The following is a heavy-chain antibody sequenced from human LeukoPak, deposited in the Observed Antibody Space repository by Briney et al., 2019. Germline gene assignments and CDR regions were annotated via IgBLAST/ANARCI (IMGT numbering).Heavy chain of an antibody. CDR1: GGTFSSYA. CDR3: ARTSYYGMDV. Sequence: ASVKVSCKASGGTFSSYAISWVRQAPGQGLEWMGRIIPILGIANYAQKFQGRVTITADKSTSSAYMELSSLRSEDTAVYYCARTSYYGMDVWGQGTTVTVSS. V-gene: IGHV1-69*04. J-gene: IGHJ6*02. CDR2: IIPILGIA.